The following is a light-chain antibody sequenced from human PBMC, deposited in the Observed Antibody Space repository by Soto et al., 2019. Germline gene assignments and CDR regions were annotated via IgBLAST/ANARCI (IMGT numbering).Light chain of an antibody. J-gene: IGLJ2*01. V-gene: IGLV2-14*01. Sequence: QSALTQPASVSGSPGQSITISCTGTSSDVGGYIYVSWYQQHPGKAPKLMIYGVTNRPSGVSNRFSGSKSGNTASLTISGLQAEDEADYYCSSYTSSSTLSVVFGGGTKLTVL. CDR1: SSDVGGYIY. CDR2: GVT. CDR3: SSYTSSSTLSVV.